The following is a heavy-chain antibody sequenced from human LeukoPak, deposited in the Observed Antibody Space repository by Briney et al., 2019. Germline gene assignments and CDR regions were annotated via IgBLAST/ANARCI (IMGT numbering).Heavy chain of an antibody. D-gene: IGHD4-17*01. Sequence: GESLRLSCAASGFTFSSYSMNWVRQAPGKGLEWVSSISSSSSYIYYADSVKGRFTISRDNAKNSLYLQMNSLRAEDTAVYYCARVLTTVTTFYYYYGMDVWGQGTTVTVSS. CDR3: ARVLTTVTTFYYYYGMDV. J-gene: IGHJ6*02. CDR2: ISSSSSYI. CDR1: GFTFSSYS. V-gene: IGHV3-21*01.